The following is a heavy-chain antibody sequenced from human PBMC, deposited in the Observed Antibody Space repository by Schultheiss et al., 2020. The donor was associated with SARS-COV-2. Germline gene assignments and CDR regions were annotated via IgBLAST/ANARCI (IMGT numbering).Heavy chain of an antibody. CDR2: INGGNGNT. D-gene: IGHD3-22*01. V-gene: IGHV1-3*01. CDR3: ARGPIGFDY. CDR1: GYTFSSHG. J-gene: IGHJ4*02. Sequence: ASVKVSCKASGYTFSSHGMHWVRQAPGQRLEWMGWINGGNGNTKYSEKFQGSVTMTTDTSTSTAYMELRSLRSDDTAVYYCARGPIGFDYWGQGTLVTVSS.